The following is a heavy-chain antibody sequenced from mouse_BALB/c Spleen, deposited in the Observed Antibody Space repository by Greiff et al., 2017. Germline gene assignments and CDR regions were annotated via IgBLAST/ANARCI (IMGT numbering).Heavy chain of an antibody. Sequence: HVQLKESGPGLVPPSQSLSITCTVSGFSLTSYGVHWVRQAPGKGLEWLGLIWSGGSTDYNAAFISRLSISKDNSKGQVFFNMNSLQANDTAIYYSARALVIPSAMDYWGQGTSVTVSS. CDR1: GFSLTSYG. CDR2: IWSGGST. J-gene: IGHJ4*01. D-gene: IGHD2-10*02. CDR3: ARALVIPSAMDY. V-gene: IGHV2-2*02.